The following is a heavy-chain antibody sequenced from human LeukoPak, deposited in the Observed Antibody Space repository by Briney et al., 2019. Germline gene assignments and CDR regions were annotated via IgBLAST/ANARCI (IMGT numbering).Heavy chain of an antibody. CDR3: AKNNDFWSMNYFDY. D-gene: IGHD3-3*01. J-gene: IGHJ4*02. CDR2: ISDSGGST. Sequence: GGSLRLSCAASGFTFSSYAMTWVRQAPKKGLEWVSDISDSGGSTYYADSVRGRFTISRDNSKNTLYLQMNSLRAEDAAVYYCAKNNDFWSMNYFDYWGQGTLVTVSS. CDR1: GFTFSSYA. V-gene: IGHV3-23*01.